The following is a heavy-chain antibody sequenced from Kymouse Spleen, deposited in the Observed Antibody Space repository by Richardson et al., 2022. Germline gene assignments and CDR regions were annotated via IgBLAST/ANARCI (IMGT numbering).Heavy chain of an antibody. CDR3: ARGGVRGVIIRNYYGMDV. J-gene: IGHJ6*02. V-gene: IGHV4-34*01. Sequence: QVQLQQWGAGLLKPSETLSLTCAVYGGSFSGYYWSWIRQPPGKGLEWIGEINHSGSTNYNPSLKSRVTISVDTSKNQFSLKLSSVTAADTAVYYCARGGVRGVIIRNYYGMDVWGQGTTVTVSS. D-gene: IGHD3-10*01. CDR2: INHSGST. CDR1: GGSFSGYY.